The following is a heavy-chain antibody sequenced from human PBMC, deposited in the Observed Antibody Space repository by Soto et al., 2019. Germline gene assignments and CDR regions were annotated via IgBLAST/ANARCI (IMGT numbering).Heavy chain of an antibody. CDR1: GFTFTDYW. D-gene: IGHD3-3*01. CDR2: IRVSDLDA. J-gene: IGHJ6*02. Sequence: GESLKISCKAFGFTFTDYWIGWVRQMPGKGLEWVGSIRVSDLDATYSPSFQGRVTISADKSIDTAYLQWGSLKASDTAVYYCARLIQLVYDFWRPYYNNYYSYGLDVWGQGTTVTVSS. CDR3: ARLIQLVYDFWRPYYNNYYSYGLDV. V-gene: IGHV5-51*01.